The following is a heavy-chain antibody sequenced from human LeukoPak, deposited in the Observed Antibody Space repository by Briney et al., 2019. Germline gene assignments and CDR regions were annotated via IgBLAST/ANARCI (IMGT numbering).Heavy chain of an antibody. CDR2: IYHTGST. D-gene: IGHD2-2*01. CDR1: GYSINSDYY. CDR3: ARLSKGGSSCLNIDP. V-gene: IGHV4-38-2*01. J-gene: IGHJ5*02. Sequence: PSETLSPTCAVSGYSINSDYYWGWIRQAPGQGLGWIGTIYHTGSTYYNPSLKSRVTISVDTSKNQFSLKLTSVTAADTAVYYCARLSKGGSSCLNIDPWGQGTLVTVSS.